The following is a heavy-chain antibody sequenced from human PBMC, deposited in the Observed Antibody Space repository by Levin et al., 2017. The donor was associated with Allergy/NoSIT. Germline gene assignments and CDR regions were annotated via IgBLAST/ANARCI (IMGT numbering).Heavy chain of an antibody. D-gene: IGHD5-18*01. CDR1: GGSISSSNW. CDR3: ARDGLSVLNTVMVKNAFDI. J-gene: IGHJ3*02. V-gene: IGHV4-4*02. CDR2: IYHSGST. Sequence: SETLSLTCAVSGGSISSSNWWSWVRQPPGKGLEWIGEIYHSGSTNYNPSLKSRVTISVDKSKNQFSLKLSSVTAADTAVYYCARDGLSVLNTVMVKNAFDIWGQGTMVTVSS.